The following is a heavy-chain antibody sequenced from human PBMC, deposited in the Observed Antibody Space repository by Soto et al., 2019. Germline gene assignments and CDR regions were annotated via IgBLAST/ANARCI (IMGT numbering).Heavy chain of an antibody. D-gene: IGHD5-12*01. CDR1: GYRFTKYW. V-gene: IGHV5-51*01. CDR2: IYPDESDT. Sequence: GASLKISDKGSGYRFTKYWIAWVRQIPGKGLEWMAIIYPDESDTRYSPSFQGQVTISADNSISTAYLQWSSLKAADTAMYYCVRMGFSGGGYLSYYYYGMDIWGQGTTVTVSS. J-gene: IGHJ6*02. CDR3: VRMGFSGGGYLSYYYYGMDI.